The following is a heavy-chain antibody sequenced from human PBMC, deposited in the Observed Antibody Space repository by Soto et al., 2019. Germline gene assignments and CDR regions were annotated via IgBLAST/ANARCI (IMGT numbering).Heavy chain of an antibody. CDR1: GFPFSRDW. Sequence: PGGSLRLSCAASGFPFSRDWMHWVRQAPGKGLVWVSRINQDGSSITYADSVKGRFTVSRDNDKNTLHLQMNSLRAEDTAIYYCTRDPPYTDNSGSFGRNYFDPWGQGTLVTVSS. CDR3: TRDPPYTDNSGSFGRNYFDP. CDR2: INQDGSSI. J-gene: IGHJ5*02. D-gene: IGHD3-22*01. V-gene: IGHV3-74*03.